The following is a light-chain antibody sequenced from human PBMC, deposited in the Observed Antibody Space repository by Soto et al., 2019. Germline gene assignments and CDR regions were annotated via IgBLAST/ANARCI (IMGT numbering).Light chain of an antibody. J-gene: IGLJ2*01. CDR3: SSYAGSNSVV. V-gene: IGLV2-8*01. Sequence: QSVLTQPPSASGSPGQSVTISCTGTSSDVGGYNYVSWYQQHPGKAPKLMIYEVSKRPSGVPDRFSGSKSGNTASLTVSGLQAEYEGDYYCSSYAGSNSVVFGGGTKVTVL. CDR1: SSDVGGYNY. CDR2: EVS.